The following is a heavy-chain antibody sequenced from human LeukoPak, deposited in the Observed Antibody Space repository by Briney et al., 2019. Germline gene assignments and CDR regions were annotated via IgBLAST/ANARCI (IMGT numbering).Heavy chain of an antibody. J-gene: IGHJ5*02. CDR2: IYYSGST. Sequence: PSETLSLTCTVSGGSISSSSYYWGWIRQPPGKGLEWIGSIYYSGSTYYNPSLKSRVTISVDTSKNQFSLKLSSVTAADAAVYYCALQQLVDSNWFDPWRQGTLVTVSS. CDR3: ALQQLVDSNWFDP. D-gene: IGHD6-13*01. V-gene: IGHV4-39*01. CDR1: GGSISSSSYY.